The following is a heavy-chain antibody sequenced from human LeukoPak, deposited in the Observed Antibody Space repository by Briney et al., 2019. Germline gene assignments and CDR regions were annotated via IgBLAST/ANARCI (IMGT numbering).Heavy chain of an antibody. CDR1: GYTFTGYY. CDR2: INPNSGGT. J-gene: IGHJ3*02. Sequence: ASVKVSCTASGYTFTGYYMHWVRQAPGQGLEWMGWINPNSGGTNYAQKFQCWVTMTRDTSISTAYMELSRLRSDDTAVYYCARAIVRAFDIWGQGTMVTVSS. CDR3: ARAIVRAFDI. V-gene: IGHV1-2*04. D-gene: IGHD1-26*01.